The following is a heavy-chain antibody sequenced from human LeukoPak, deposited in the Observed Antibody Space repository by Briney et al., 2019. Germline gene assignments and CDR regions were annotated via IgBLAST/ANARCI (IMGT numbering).Heavy chain of an antibody. J-gene: IGHJ4*02. CDR1: GFTFSSYG. V-gene: IGHV3-30*02. D-gene: IGHD3-3*02. CDR2: IRYDGSNK. Sequence: GGSLRLSCAASGFTFSSYGMHWVRQAPGKGLEWVAFIRYDGSNKYYADSVKGRFTISRDNSKNTLYLQMNSLRAEDTAVYYCAKIAAPAIFGVVIGRDYWGQGTLVTVSS. CDR3: AKIAAPAIFGVVIGRDY.